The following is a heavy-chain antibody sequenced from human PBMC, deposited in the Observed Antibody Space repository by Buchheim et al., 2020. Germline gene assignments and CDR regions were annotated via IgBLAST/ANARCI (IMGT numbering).Heavy chain of an antibody. Sequence: QVQLQESGPGLVKPSQTLSLTCTVSGGSISNDDYYWSWIRQPPGKGLEWIGYIYNSGSTHHNSSLKSRITISVDTSKTQFSLKLTSVTAADTAVYYCASGLYHHYRLDVWGQGTT. CDR1: GGSISNDDYY. V-gene: IGHV4-30-4*01. D-gene: IGHD6-19*01. J-gene: IGHJ6*02. CDR2: IYNSGST. CDR3: ASGLYHHYRLDV.